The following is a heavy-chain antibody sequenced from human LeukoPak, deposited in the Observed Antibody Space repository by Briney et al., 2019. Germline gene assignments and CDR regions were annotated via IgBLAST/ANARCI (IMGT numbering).Heavy chain of an antibody. CDR2: INHSGST. V-gene: IGHV4-34*01. J-gene: IGHJ5*02. CDR3: ARGSNGNVWFGESLSFDP. Sequence: SETLSLTCAVYGGSFSGYYWSWIRQPPGKGLEWIGEINHSGSTNYNPSLKSRVTVSVDTSKNQFSLKLSSVTAADTAVYYCARGSNGNVWFGESLSFDPWGRGTLVTVSS. CDR1: GGSFSGYY. D-gene: IGHD3-10*01.